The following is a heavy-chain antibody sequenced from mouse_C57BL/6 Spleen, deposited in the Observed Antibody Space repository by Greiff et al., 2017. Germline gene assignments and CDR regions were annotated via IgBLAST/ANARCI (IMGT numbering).Heavy chain of an antibody. CDR3: ARHEERVITTVPAWFAY. CDR1: GYTFTEYT. Sequence: QVQLQQSGAELVKPGASVKLSCKASGYTFTEYTIHWVKQRSGQGLEWIGWFYPGSGSIKYNEKFKDKATLTADKSSSTVYMELSRLTSEDSAVYFCARHEERVITTVPAWFAYWGQGTLVTVSA. D-gene: IGHD1-1*01. V-gene: IGHV1-62-2*01. J-gene: IGHJ3*01. CDR2: FYPGSGSI.